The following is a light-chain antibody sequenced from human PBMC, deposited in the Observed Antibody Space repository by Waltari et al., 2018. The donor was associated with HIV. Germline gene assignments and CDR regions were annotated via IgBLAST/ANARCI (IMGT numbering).Light chain of an antibody. V-gene: IGLV2-11*01. J-gene: IGLJ1*01. CDR3: CSYAGRYTYV. CDR2: VVT. CDR1: SSDVGGYNY. Sequence: QSALTQPRSVSGSPGQSVTISCTGTSSDVGGYNYVSWYQHHPGKAPKFMIYVVTKRTSGVPDRFSGSKSGNTASLTISGLQAEDEADYYCCSYAGRYTYVFGTGTKVTVL.